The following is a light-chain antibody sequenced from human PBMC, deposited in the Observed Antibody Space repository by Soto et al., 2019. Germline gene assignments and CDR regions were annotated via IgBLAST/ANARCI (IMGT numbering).Light chain of an antibody. J-gene: IGKJ2*01. Sequence: DIVMTQSPDSLAVSLGERATINCKSSQSVLYSSNNKNYLAWYQQKPGQPPKLLIYWASTRESGVPDRFSGSGSGTYFTLTISSLQAEDVAVYYCQQYYSTPHFGQGTKLEIK. CDR3: QQYYSTPH. CDR1: QSVLYSSNNKNY. CDR2: WAS. V-gene: IGKV4-1*01.